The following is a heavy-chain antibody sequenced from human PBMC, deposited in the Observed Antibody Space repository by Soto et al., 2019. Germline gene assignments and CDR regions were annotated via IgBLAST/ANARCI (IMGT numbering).Heavy chain of an antibody. CDR2: IYNSGST. CDR3: ARVWGGAFDF. Sequence: SETLSLTCTVSGDSMSRGAYYWTWIRQHPGTGLEWIGYIYNSGSTNYNPSLKSRVTISVDTSKNQFSLKLSSVTAADTAVYYCARVWGGAFDFWGQGTMVTVSS. CDR1: GDSMSRGAYY. D-gene: IGHD3-10*01. V-gene: IGHV4-31*03. J-gene: IGHJ3*01.